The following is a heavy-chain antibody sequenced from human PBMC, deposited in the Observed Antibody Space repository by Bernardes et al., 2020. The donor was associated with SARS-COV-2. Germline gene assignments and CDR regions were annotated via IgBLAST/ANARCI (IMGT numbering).Heavy chain of an antibody. CDR1: GFTFSSYW. J-gene: IGHJ6*02. V-gene: IGHV3-74*01. CDR2: INSDGSST. CDR3: ARMWVVGARDYYYYYGMDV. Sequence: GGSLRLSCAASGFTFSSYWMHWVRQAPGKGLVWVSRINSDGSSTSYADSVKGRFTISRDNAKNTLYLQMNSLRAEDTAVYYCARMWVVGARDYYYYYGMDVWGQGTTVTVSS. D-gene: IGHD1-26*01.